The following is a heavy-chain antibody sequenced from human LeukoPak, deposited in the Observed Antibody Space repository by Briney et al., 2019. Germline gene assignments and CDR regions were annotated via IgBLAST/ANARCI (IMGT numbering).Heavy chain of an antibody. V-gene: IGHV3-7*01. D-gene: IGHD3-3*01. CDR3: ATQEWRVVIIRNDAFDI. CDR2: IKQDGSEK. Sequence: SGGSLRLSCAASGFTFSSYWMHWVRQAPGKGLEWVANIKQDGSEKYYVDSVKGRFTISRDNAKNSLYLQMNSLRAEDTAVYYCATQEWRVVIIRNDAFDIWGQGTMVTVSS. J-gene: IGHJ3*02. CDR1: GFTFSSYW.